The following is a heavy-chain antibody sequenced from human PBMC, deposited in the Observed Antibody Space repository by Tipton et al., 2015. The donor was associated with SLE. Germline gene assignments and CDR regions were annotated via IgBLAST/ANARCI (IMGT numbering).Heavy chain of an antibody. CDR3: AREYHGRFYVNGAFDI. CDR1: GFTFSNYG. V-gene: IGHV3-7*01. D-gene: IGHD1-26*01. J-gene: IGHJ3*02. CDR2: IQQDGSEE. Sequence: SLRLSCAVSGFTFSNYGMNWVRQAPGKGLEWVAHIQQDGSEEYYVDSVKGRFSVSRDNAKNSLYLQMNSLRVEDTAVYYCAREYHGRFYVNGAFDIWGQGTMVTVSS.